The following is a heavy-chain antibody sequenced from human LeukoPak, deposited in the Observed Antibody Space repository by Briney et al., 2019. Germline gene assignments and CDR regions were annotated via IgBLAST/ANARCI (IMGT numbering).Heavy chain of an antibody. V-gene: IGHV4-59*01. CDR2: IYYSGSPT. D-gene: IGHD6-19*01. Sequence: SETLSLTCTVSGGSISTYYWSWIRQPPGKGLEWIGYIYYSGSPTNYNPSLKSRVTISVDTSKNQFSLKLTSVTAADTAVYYCARGAGWYDYWGQGTLVTVSS. CDR3: ARGAGWYDY. CDR1: GGSISTYY. J-gene: IGHJ4*02.